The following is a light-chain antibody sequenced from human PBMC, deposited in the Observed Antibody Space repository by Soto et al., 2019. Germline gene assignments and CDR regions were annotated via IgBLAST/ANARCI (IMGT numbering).Light chain of an antibody. CDR1: STDVGGYNY. CDR2: GVS. Sequence: QSVLAQPSSVSGSPGQSITISCTGTSTDVGGYNYVSWYQHHPGKGPKLIIYGVSNRPSGVSDRFSGSKSGNKASLIISNLDAEDESDYYCGSYTSTDTPFVFGTGTKVTVL. CDR3: GSYTSTDTPFV. J-gene: IGLJ1*01. V-gene: IGLV2-14*01.